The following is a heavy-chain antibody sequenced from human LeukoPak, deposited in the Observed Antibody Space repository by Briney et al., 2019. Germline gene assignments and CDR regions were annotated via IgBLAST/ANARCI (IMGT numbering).Heavy chain of an antibody. CDR3: ARGHYRWGSYYKLGFDP. J-gene: IGHJ5*02. D-gene: IGHD3-10*01. CDR1: GGSISGGGCF. Sequence: PSQTLSRTCAVSGGSISGGGCFWSWIRQPPGKGLEWIGYFYNSGSAYYNPSLKSRVTISGHRSKYQFSLKVSCVTAADTAVYYCARGHYRWGSYYKLGFDPWGQGTLVTVSS. V-gene: IGHV4-30-2*01. CDR2: FYNSGSA.